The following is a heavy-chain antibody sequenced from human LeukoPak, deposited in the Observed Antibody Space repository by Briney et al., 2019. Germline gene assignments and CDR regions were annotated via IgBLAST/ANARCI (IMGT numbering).Heavy chain of an antibody. CDR1: GDSISTYY. CDR3: ARARSGKWGFDY. J-gene: IGHJ4*02. D-gene: IGHD1-26*01. V-gene: IGHV4-59*12. Sequence: SSETLSLTCTVSGDSISTYYWSWIRQPPGKGLEWIGYIYYRVTSDYNPSLKSRVTISVDTSKNQFSLKLSSVTAADTAVYYCARARSGKWGFDYWGQGTLVTVSS. CDR2: IYYRVTS.